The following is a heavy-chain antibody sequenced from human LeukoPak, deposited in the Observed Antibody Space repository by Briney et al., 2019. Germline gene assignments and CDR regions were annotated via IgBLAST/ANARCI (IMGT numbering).Heavy chain of an antibody. CDR3: AKDIANWNAPTFDY. CDR1: GFTFDDYA. V-gene: IGHV3-9*01. Sequence: PGGSLRLSCAASGFTFDDYAMHWVRQAPGKGLEWVSGISWNSGSIGYADSVKGRFTISGDNAKNSLYLQMNSLRAEDTALYYCAKDIANWNAPTFDYWGQGTLVTVSS. D-gene: IGHD1-1*01. CDR2: ISWNSGSI. J-gene: IGHJ4*02.